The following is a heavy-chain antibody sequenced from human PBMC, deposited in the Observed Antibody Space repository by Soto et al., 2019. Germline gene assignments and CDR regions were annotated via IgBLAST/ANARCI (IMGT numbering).Heavy chain of an antibody. CDR3: ARDGYYGSGSYYNENYYYYYGMDV. D-gene: IGHD3-10*01. CDR1: GGTFSSYA. V-gene: IGHV1-69*06. Sequence: QVQLVQSGAEVKKPGSSVKVSCKASGGTFSSYAISWVRQAPGQGLEWMGGIIPIFGTANYAQKFQGRVTITADKSTSTAYMELSSLRSEDTAVSYCARDGYYGSGSYYNENYYYYYGMDVWGQGTTVTVSS. CDR2: IIPIFGTA. J-gene: IGHJ6*02.